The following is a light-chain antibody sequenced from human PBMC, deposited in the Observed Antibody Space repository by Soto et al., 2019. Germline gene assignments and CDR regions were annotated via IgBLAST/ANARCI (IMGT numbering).Light chain of an antibody. CDR2: TAS. J-gene: IGKJ5*01. CDR1: QGISGY. V-gene: IGKV1-9*01. Sequence: DIQLTQSPSFLSASIGDRVIITCRTSQGISGYLAWYQQKPGKAPKLLIYTASTLQSGVPSRFSGSGSGTEFTLTISSLQPEDFATYYCQQLNNYPITFGQGTRLEIK. CDR3: QQLNNYPIT.